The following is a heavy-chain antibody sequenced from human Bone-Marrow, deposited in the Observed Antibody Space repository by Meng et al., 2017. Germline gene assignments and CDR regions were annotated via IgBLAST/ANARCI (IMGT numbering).Heavy chain of an antibody. V-gene: IGHV3-74*01. Sequence: EVRLGGSGGSLVQPGGSLRSSVAASGFTVSSYWMHWVRQAPGKGLVWVSRINSDGSSTSYADSVKGRFTISRDNAKNTLYLQMNSLRAEDTAVYYCASSPLLSYNYWGQGTLVTVSS. J-gene: IGHJ4*02. CDR3: ASSPLLSYNY. D-gene: IGHD1-26*01. CDR1: GFTVSSYW. CDR2: INSDGSST.